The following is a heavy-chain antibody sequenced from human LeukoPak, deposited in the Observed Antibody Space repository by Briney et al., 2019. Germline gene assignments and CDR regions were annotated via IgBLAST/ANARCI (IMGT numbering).Heavy chain of an antibody. V-gene: IGHV4-30-4*01. CDR3: ARVSGRYYYGLDV. J-gene: IGHJ6*02. CDR2: IYYSGNT. D-gene: IGHD6-25*01. CDR1: SGSIRSGDFS. Sequence: PSETLSLTCKVSSGSIRSGDFSWSWIRQPPGKGLEWIGHIYYSGNTDYNPSLKSRPSISLDTSKNQFSLTLRSLTAEDTAVYYCARVSGRYYYGLDVWGQGTTVTVSS.